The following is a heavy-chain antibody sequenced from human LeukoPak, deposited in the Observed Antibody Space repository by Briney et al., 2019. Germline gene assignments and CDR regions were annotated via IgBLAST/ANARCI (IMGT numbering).Heavy chain of an antibody. J-gene: IGHJ4*02. V-gene: IGHV3-48*03. Sequence: GGSLRLSCAASGFTFSSYEMNWLRQGPGKGLEWFSYISSGGGTIYYADSVKGRFTISRDNAKNSLYLQMNSLRAEDTAVYYCVRDLDYWGQGTLVTVSS. CDR1: GFTFSSYE. CDR3: VRDLDY. CDR2: ISSGGGTI.